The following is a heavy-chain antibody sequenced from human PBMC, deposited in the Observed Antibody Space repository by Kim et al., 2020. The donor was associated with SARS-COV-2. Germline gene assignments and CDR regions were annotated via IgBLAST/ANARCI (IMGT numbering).Heavy chain of an antibody. V-gene: IGHV4-39*01. Sequence: LKSRAPISVDTSKNQFSLKLSSVTAADTAVYYCARRLTMVRGVTPRPPFDPWGQGTLVTVSS. CDR3: ARRLTMVRGVTPRPPFDP. D-gene: IGHD3-10*01. J-gene: IGHJ5*02.